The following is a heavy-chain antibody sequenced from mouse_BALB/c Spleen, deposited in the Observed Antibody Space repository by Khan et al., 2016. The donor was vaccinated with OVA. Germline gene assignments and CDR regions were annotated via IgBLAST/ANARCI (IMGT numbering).Heavy chain of an antibody. CDR2: ISYSGGT. J-gene: IGHJ2*01. Sequence: EVKLEESGPGLVKPSQSLSLTCTVTGYSITSGYAWNWIRQFPGNKLEWMGYISYSGGTSYNPSLKSRISITRDTSKNQFFLQLNSVTTEDTATYYCARGNYYGYYFDYWGQGTPLTVSS. CDR3: ARGNYYGYYFDY. D-gene: IGHD1-1*01. CDR1: GYSITSGYA. V-gene: IGHV3-2*02.